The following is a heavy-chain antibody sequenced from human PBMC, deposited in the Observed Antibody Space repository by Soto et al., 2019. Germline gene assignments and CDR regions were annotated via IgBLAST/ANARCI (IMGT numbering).Heavy chain of an antibody. Sequence: QVQLVESGGGVVQPGRSLRLSCAASGFTFSVYDMHWIRQAPGKGLEWVAVIWSDGSDKYYADSVKGRFTISRDNPKNTVYLQMTSLRAEDTAVYYCVSDWSRGGYRPTDYWGQGALVTVSS. V-gene: IGHV3-33*01. J-gene: IGHJ4*02. D-gene: IGHD5-18*01. CDR1: GFTFSVYD. CDR3: VSDWSRGGYRPTDY. CDR2: IWSDGSDK.